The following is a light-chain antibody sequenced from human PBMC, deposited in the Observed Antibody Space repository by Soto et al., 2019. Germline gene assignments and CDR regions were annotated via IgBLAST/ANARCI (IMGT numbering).Light chain of an antibody. Sequence: DVVLTQSPLSLPVTLGQPASISCRSSQGLGNTYLNWFHQRPGQSPRRLIYKVSNRASGVPDRFTGSGSGTDFTLEISRVEAEDVGLYFCMQATDWPYTFGQGTKLEI. J-gene: IGKJ2*01. CDR2: KVS. CDR1: QGLGNTY. V-gene: IGKV2-30*01. CDR3: MQATDWPYT.